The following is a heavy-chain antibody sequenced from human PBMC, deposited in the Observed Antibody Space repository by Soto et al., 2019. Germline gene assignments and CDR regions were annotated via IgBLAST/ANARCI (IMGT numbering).Heavy chain of an antibody. CDR2: IIPSGGRT. CDR3: ARDRITVTTGSDYYGMDV. Sequence: GASVKVSCKASGGTFSSYAISWVRQAPGQGLEWMGIIIPSGGRTSYAQKFRGRVTMTRDTSTSTVYMELSSLRSEDTAVYYCARDRITVTTGSDYYGMDVWGQGTTVTVSS. V-gene: IGHV1-46*01. CDR1: GGTFSSYA. D-gene: IGHD4-17*01. J-gene: IGHJ6*02.